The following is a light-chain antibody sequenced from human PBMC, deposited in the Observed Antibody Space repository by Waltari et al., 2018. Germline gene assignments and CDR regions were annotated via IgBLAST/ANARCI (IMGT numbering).Light chain of an antibody. CDR3: QQYNDWPRT. CDR1: QSVGTN. J-gene: IGKJ1*01. V-gene: IGKV3D-15*01. Sequence: EIVLTQSPATLSVSPGDRVTLSCRASQSVGTNLAWYQHSPGRAPRLLVYRASTRASYIRTRFSASGSGTEFTLSISTLQSEDSAVLYCQQYNDWPRTFGQGTKVEIK. CDR2: RAS.